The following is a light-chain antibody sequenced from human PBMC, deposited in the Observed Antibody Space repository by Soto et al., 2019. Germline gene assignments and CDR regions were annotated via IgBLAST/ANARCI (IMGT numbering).Light chain of an antibody. J-gene: IGKJ3*01. V-gene: IGKV3-20*01. CDR3: QQYNDWPPFT. Sequence: PGESATLSCRASQTVSITYLTWYQQKPGQAPRLLIFGASKRATGIPDRFSGSGSGRDFTLTISGLEPEDFAVYYCQQYNDWPPFTFGPGTKVDIK. CDR2: GAS. CDR1: QTVSITY.